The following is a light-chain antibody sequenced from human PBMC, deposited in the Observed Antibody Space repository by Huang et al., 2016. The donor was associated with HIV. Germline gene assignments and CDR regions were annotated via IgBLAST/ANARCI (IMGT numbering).Light chain of an antibody. CDR3: MQALQTPPWT. CDR1: QSLLHSNGYNY. CDR2: LGS. J-gene: IGKJ1*01. Sequence: DIVMTQSPLSLPVTPGEPVSISCRSSQSLLHSNGYNYLDWYLQKPGQSPQLLIYLGSTRASGVPDRFSGSGSGTDFTLKISRVEAEDVGVYYCMQALQTPPWTFGQGTKVEIK. V-gene: IGKV2-28*01.